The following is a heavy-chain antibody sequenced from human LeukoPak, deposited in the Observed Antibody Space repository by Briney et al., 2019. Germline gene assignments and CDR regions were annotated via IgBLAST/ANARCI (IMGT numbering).Heavy chain of an antibody. V-gene: IGHV4-59*08. CDR3: ARHSYDFNSSGYYTPNWFDP. D-gene: IGHD3-22*01. CDR1: GGSISSYC. Sequence: KPSETLSLTCTVSGGSISSYCWSWIRQPPGKGLEWIGYIYYSGSTNYNPSLKSRVSISVDTSKNQFSLKLSSVTAADTAVYYCARHSYDFNSSGYYTPNWFDPWGQGTLVTVSS. CDR2: IYYSGST. J-gene: IGHJ5*02.